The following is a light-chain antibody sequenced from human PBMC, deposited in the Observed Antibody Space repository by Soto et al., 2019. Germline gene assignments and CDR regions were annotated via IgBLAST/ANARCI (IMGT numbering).Light chain of an antibody. J-gene: IGKJ5*01. CDR2: WAS. CDR3: QQYYSTPIT. V-gene: IGKV4-1*01. CDR1: QSVLYSSNNKNY. Sequence: DIVMTQSPYSLAVSLGERATINCKSSQSVLYSSNNKNYLAWYQQKPGQPPKLLIYWASTRQSGVPDRLSGSGSGTDFTLTISSLQAEDVAVYYCQQYYSTPITFGQGTRLEIK.